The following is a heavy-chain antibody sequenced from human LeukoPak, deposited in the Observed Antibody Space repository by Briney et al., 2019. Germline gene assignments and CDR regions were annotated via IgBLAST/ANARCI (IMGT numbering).Heavy chain of an antibody. CDR3: ANEDRQMKYSSGRRVFDY. CDR1: GYIFTDYN. Sequence: AAVKVSCKASGYIFTDYNIHWVRQPPGQGLEWMGWINPHSGGTNYARLFHGRVTMTRDTSINTAYMELSRLRSEDTAVYYCANEDRQMKYSSGRRVFDYWGQGTLVTVS. CDR2: INPHSGGT. D-gene: IGHD6-19*01. J-gene: IGHJ4*02. V-gene: IGHV1-2*02.